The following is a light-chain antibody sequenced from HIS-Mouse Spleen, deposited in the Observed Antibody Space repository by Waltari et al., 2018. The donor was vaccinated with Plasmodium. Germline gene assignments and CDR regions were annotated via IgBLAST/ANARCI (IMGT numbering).Light chain of an antibody. CDR1: ALPKKY. J-gene: IGLJ3*02. CDR3: YSTDSSGNHRV. Sequence: SYELTQPPSVSVSPGQTARITCSGDALPKKYAYWDQQKSGQAPVLVVYEDSKRASGVRERFSGSSSGTRATLTISGAQVEDEADYYCYSTDSSGNHRVFGGGTKLTVL. CDR2: EDS. V-gene: IGLV3-10*01.